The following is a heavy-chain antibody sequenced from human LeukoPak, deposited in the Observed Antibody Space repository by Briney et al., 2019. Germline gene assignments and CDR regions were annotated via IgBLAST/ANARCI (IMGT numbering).Heavy chain of an antibody. CDR2: INPNSGGT. Sequence: ASVKVSCKASGYTFTGYYMHWVRQAPGQGLDWMGWINPNSGGTNYAQKFQGRVTMTRDTSISTAYMELSRLRSDDTAVYYCARGPKRIAAAGTPGMAGYWGQGTLVTVSS. D-gene: IGHD6-13*01. CDR1: GYTFTGYY. J-gene: IGHJ4*02. V-gene: IGHV1-2*02. CDR3: ARGPKRIAAAGTPGMAGY.